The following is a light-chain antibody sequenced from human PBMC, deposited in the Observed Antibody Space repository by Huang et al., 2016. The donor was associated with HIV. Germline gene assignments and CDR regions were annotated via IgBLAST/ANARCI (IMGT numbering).Light chain of an antibody. CDR3: QQRSNWRT. Sequence: EIVLTQSPATLSLSPGERATLSCRASQSVSSYLAWYQQKPGQAPRCLIYDASNRATGIPTRFSGSGSGTDFTLTISSLEPEDFAVYYCQQRSNWRTFGQGTRLEIK. V-gene: IGKV3-11*01. CDR2: DAS. CDR1: QSVSSY. J-gene: IGKJ5*01.